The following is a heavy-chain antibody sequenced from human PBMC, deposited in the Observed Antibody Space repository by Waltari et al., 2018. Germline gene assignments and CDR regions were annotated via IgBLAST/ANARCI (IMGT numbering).Heavy chain of an antibody. Sequence: QVQLQESGPGLLKASETLSLSCTVTGGSISGHYWSWIRQPPGKGLEWIGNVYYSGTTNYNPSRKGRVAISVDPSSNQFSLTLRSVTAADTAVYFCARVLTAMDTIDYFDHWGQGALVTVSS. V-gene: IGHV4-59*11. J-gene: IGHJ4*02. CDR3: ARVLTAMDTIDYFDH. CDR2: VYYSGTT. CDR1: GGSISGHY. D-gene: IGHD5-18*01.